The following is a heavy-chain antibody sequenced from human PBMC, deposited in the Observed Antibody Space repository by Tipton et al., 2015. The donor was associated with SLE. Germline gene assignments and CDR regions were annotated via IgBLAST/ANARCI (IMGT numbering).Heavy chain of an antibody. CDR2: IFHTGSA. Sequence: TLSLTCSVSAGSIRVTNYFWSWVRQLPRQGLEWIGYIFHTGSAYYNPSLTSRLTRLIDTSKNQFSLSLNSVTAADTAVYFCARGVIAVSDSDAFDICGQGTVVTVSS. CDR1: AGSIRVTNYF. D-gene: IGHD2-21*01. J-gene: IGHJ3*02. V-gene: IGHV4-31*03. CDR3: ARGVIAVSDSDAFDI.